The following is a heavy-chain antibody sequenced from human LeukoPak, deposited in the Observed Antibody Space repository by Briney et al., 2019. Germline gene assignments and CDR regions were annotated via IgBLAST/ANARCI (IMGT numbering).Heavy chain of an antibody. D-gene: IGHD3-16*01. CDR2: ISSSSSYI. J-gene: IGHJ4*02. CDR3: ARFLSGGRGNY. Sequence: GGSLRLSCAASGFTFSSYSRTWVRQAPGKGLEWVSSISSSSSYIYYADSVKGRFTISRDNAKNSLYLQMNSLRAEDTAVYYCARFLSGGRGNYWGQGTLVTVSS. CDR1: GFTFSSYS. V-gene: IGHV3-21*01.